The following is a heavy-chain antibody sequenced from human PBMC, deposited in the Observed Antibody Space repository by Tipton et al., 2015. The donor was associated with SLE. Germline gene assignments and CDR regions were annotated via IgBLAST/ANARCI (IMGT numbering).Heavy chain of an antibody. CDR2: INHGGST. CDR1: GGSFGGYY. CDR3: AKTTVYSNDWPYFDY. Sequence: TLSLTCSIYGGSFGGYYWSWIRQPPGKGLEWIGEINHGGSTNYNPSLKSRVTISVDTSKNQFSLTLNSVTAADTAVYYCAKTTVYSNDWPYFDYWGQGNLVTVSS. V-gene: IGHV4-34*01. D-gene: IGHD6-19*01. J-gene: IGHJ4*02.